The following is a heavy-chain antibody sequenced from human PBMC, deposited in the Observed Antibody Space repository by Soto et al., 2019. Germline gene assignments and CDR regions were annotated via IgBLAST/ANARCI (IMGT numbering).Heavy chain of an antibody. CDR1: GGSVSNSNYY. CDR2: VYYRGRS. J-gene: IGHJ4*02. V-gene: IGHV4-39*01. CDR3: VLPRTSVLTQACYAY. D-gene: IGHD2-2*01. Sequence: TETLSLTCTVSGGSVSNSNYYWGWIRQSPGKGLEWIGSVYYRGRSYSKSSVKSRVTISVDTSKNQFSLNLNSVTASDTAVDFYVLPRTSVLTQACYAYWRPGALVASAS.